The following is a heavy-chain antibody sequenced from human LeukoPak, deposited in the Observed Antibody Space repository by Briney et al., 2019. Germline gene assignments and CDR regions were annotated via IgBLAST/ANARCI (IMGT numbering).Heavy chain of an antibody. CDR2: ISYDGSNK. CDR3: TRDQNFYGSGRGFDP. J-gene: IGHJ5*02. Sequence: GGSLRLSCAASGFTFSSYAMHWVRQAPGKGLEWVAVISYDGSNKYYADSVKGRFTISRDNAKNSLYLQMNSLRAEDTAIYYCTRDQNFYGSGRGFDPWGQGTLVSVSS. V-gene: IGHV3-30-3*01. D-gene: IGHD3-10*01. CDR1: GFTFSSYA.